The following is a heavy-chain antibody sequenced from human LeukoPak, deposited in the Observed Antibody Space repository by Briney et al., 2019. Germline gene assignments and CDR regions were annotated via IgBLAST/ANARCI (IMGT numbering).Heavy chain of an antibody. Sequence: SETLSLICAVSGGSISSSNWWSWVRQPPGKGLEWIGELYHSGSTNYNPSLKSRVTISVDKSKNQFSLKLSSVTAADTAVYYCARTGYGSGTYYIDYWGQGTLVTVSS. CDR3: ARTGYGSGTYYIDY. D-gene: IGHD3-10*01. J-gene: IGHJ4*02. CDR1: GGSISSSNW. V-gene: IGHV4-4*02. CDR2: LYHSGST.